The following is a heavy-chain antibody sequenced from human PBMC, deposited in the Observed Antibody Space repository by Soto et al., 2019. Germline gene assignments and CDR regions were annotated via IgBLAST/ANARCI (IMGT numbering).Heavy chain of an antibody. Sequence: GGSLRLSCAASGFSFDDYAMHWVRQAPGKGLEWVSGISGSGGSTDYADSVKGRFTISRDNSKNTLYLQMNSLRADDTAVYYCARDTGGIGDWGQGSLVTVSS. CDR2: ISGSGGST. D-gene: IGHD1-26*01. V-gene: IGHV3-23*01. CDR3: ARDTGGIGD. CDR1: GFSFDDYA. J-gene: IGHJ4*02.